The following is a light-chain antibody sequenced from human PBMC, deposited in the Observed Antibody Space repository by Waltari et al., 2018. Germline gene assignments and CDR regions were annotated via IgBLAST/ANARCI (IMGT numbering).Light chain of an antibody. CDR1: QGINTF. Sequence: DIQMTQSPSSLSASAGDRVTITCRASQGINTFLNWYQQKPGKPPKRLIYGASTVESGVQTRFSGSGSGTDFTLTINSLQPEDFASYYCLQYDSHPWTFGQGTKVEIK. CDR2: GAS. J-gene: IGKJ1*01. CDR3: LQYDSHPWT. V-gene: IGKV1-17*01.